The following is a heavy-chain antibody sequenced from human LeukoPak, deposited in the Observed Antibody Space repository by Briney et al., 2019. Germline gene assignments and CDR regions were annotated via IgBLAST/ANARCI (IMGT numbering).Heavy chain of an antibody. D-gene: IGHD6-19*01. CDR3: TRGYSSGWYPYYYYYYGMDV. V-gene: IGHV4-34*01. CDR1: GGSFSGYY. J-gene: IGHJ6*02. Sequence: PETLSLTCAVYGGSFSGYYWSWIRQPPGKGLEWIGEINHSGSTNYNPSLKSRVTISVDTSKNQFSLKLSSVTAADTAVYYCTRGYSSGWYPYYYYYYGMDVWGQGTTVTVSS. CDR2: INHSGST.